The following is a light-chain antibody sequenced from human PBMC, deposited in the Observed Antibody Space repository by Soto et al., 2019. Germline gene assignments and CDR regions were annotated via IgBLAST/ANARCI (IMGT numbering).Light chain of an antibody. CDR3: RQYSRPPTT. Sequence: EIVLTQSPGTLSLSPGERATLSCRASQSVSSSYLAWYQQKPGQAPRLLIYGASSRATGIPDRFSGSGSGTAFTLTISRPEQEEGAVSYCRQYSRPPTTFGQGTKEEIK. V-gene: IGKV3-20*01. CDR1: QSVSSSY. J-gene: IGKJ1*01. CDR2: GAS.